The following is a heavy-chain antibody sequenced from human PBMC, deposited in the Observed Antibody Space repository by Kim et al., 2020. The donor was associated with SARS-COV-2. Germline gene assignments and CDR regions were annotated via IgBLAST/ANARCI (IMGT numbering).Heavy chain of an antibody. V-gene: IGHV1-3*01. Sequence: KFQGRVTITRDTSASTAYMELSSLRSEDTAVYYCARVRGDYLGYYYGMDVWGQGTTVTVSS. CDR3: ARVRGDYLGYYYGMDV. D-gene: IGHD4-17*01. J-gene: IGHJ6*02.